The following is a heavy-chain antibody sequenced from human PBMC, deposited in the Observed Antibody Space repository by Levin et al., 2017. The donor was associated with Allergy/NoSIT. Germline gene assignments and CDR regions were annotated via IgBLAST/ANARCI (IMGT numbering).Heavy chain of an antibody. CDR2: ISWNSGSI. J-gene: IGHJ3*02. Sequence: QTGGSLRLSCAASGFTFDDYAMHWVRQAPGKGLEWVSGISWNSGSIGYADSVKGRFTISRDNAKNSLYLQMNSLRAEDTALYYCAKDIRGLVYAFDIWGQGTMVTVSS. CDR1: GFTFDDYA. V-gene: IGHV3-9*01. CDR3: AKDIRGLVYAFDI. D-gene: IGHD3-10*01.